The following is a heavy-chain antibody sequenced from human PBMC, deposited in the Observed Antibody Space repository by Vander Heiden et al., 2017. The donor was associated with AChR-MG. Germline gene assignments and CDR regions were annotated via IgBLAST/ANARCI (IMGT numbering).Heavy chain of an antibody. CDR2: ISGSGGST. CDR3: AKGEMATMLGGY. D-gene: IGHD3-10*02. J-gene: IGHJ4*02. CDR1: GFTFSSYA. Sequence: EVQLLESGGGLVQPGRSLRLSCAAPGFTFSSYAMSWVRQAPGKGLEWVSAISGSGGSTYYADSVKGRFTISRDNSKNTLYLQMNSLRAEDTAVYYCAKGEMATMLGGYWGQGTLVTVSS. V-gene: IGHV3-23*01.